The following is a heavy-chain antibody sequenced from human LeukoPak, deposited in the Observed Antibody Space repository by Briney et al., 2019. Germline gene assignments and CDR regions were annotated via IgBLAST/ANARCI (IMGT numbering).Heavy chain of an antibody. CDR2: IYYSGST. CDR1: GGSISSSSYY. CDR3: ARGSRPNYYYYYYMDV. D-gene: IGHD2-15*01. V-gene: IGHV4-39*07. Sequence: SETLSLTCTVSGGSISSSSYYWGWIRQPPGKGLEWIGSIYYSGSTYYNPSLKSRVTISVDTSKNQFSLKLSSVTAADTAVYYCARGSRPNYYYYYYMDVWGKGATVTVSS. J-gene: IGHJ6*03.